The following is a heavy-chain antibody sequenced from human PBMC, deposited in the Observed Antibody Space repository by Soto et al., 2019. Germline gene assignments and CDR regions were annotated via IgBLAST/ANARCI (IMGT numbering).Heavy chain of an antibody. Sequence: QVQLQESGPGLVKPSGTLSLTCAVSGGSIIRSNWWSWVRQPAGKGLDWIGAIFPSGSTNYNPSLKSRVTMSVDKSKNQLSLNRNSVTAADTAVYYCATCGIYSDSSGSLPFDYCGQGTLVTVSS. J-gene: IGHJ4*02. V-gene: IGHV4-4*02. CDR1: GGSIIRSNW. CDR2: IFPSGST. D-gene: IGHD3-22*01. CDR3: ATCGIYSDSSGSLPFDY.